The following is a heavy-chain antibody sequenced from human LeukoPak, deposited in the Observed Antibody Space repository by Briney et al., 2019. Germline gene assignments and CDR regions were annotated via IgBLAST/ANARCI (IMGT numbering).Heavy chain of an antibody. D-gene: IGHD2-2*01. J-gene: IGHJ5*02. V-gene: IGHV1-69*13. CDR2: IIPIFGTA. CDR3: ARGGDIVVVPAAERGWFDP. CDR1: GGTFSSYA. Sequence: SVKVSCKASGGTFSSYAISWVRQAPGQGLEWMGGIIPIFGTADYAQKFQGRVTITADESTSTAYMELSSLRSEDTAVYYCARGGDIVVVPAAERGWFDPWGQGTLVTVSS.